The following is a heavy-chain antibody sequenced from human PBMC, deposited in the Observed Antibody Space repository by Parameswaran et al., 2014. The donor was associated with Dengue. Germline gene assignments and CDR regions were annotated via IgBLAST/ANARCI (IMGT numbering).Heavy chain of an antibody. CDR3: ARGAKGSSGSYLHLLAVAPYFDY. V-gene: IGHV4-59*01. D-gene: IGHD1-26*01. Sequence: RWIRSPQEGTGVDWVYLLHGSTNYNPSLKSRVTISVDTSKNQFSLKLSSVTAADTAVYYCARGAKGSSGSYLHLLAVAPYFDYWGQGTLVTVSS. J-gene: IGHJ4*02. CDR2: LLHGST.